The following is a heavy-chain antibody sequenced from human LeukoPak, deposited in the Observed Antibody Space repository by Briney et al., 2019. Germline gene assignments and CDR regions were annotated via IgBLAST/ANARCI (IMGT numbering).Heavy chain of an antibody. D-gene: IGHD2-15*01. J-gene: IGHJ4*02. Sequence: SETLSLTCAVYGGSFSGYYWSWIRQPPGKGLEWIGEINHSGSTNYNPSLKSRVTISVDTSKNQFSLKLSSVTAADTAVYYCARDPIYCSGGSCSSIGGQEPLVPVSS. V-gene: IGHV4-34*01. CDR2: INHSGST. CDR3: ARDPIYCSGGSCSSI. CDR1: GGSFSGYY.